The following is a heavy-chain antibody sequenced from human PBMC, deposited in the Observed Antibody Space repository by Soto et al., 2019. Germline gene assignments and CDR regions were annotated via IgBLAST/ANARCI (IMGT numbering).Heavy chain of an antibody. J-gene: IGHJ3*01. Sequence: PSETLSLTCAVSGDSISTGGYSWSWIRQPPGKGLEWIGYIYHGGNTYYNPSLKSRFTISIDGSRNQLSLQQSTATAADTAVYYCARVGGGDAFDLWGRGTMVTVSS. D-gene: IGHD3-16*01. CDR1: GDSISTGGYS. CDR2: IYHGGNT. CDR3: ARVGGGDAFDL. V-gene: IGHV4-30-2*01.